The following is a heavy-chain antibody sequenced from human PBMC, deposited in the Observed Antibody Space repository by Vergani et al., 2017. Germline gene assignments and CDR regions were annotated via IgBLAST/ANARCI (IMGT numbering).Heavy chain of an antibody. J-gene: IGHJ4*02. D-gene: IGHD3-22*01. CDR3: ARLSYDTTPYLQGGYDC. V-gene: IGHV3-30-3*01. CDR2: ISFDGTNE. CDR1: GFALNRHA. Sequence: QVRLVESGGGVVQTGGSLRLSCVVSGFALNRHAMYWVRQAPGKGLEWVVGISFDGTNEYYPDLVKGRFTISRDIAKNTLYLQMNSLRAEDTAVYYCARLSYDTTPYLQGGYDCWGQGTLVTVSS.